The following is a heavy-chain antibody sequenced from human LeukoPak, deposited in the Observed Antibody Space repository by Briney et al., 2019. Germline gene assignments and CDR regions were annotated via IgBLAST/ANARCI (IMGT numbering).Heavy chain of an antibody. D-gene: IGHD2-21*02. J-gene: IGHJ4*02. CDR2: IYYSGST. CDR1: GGSISSYY. Sequence: SSETLSLTCTVSGGSISSYYWSWIRQPPGKGLEWIGYIYYSGSTNYNPSLKSRVTISVDTSKNQFSLKLSSVTAADTAVYYCARSPLNIVVVTAPYFDYWGQGTLVTVSS. CDR3: ARSPLNIVVVTAPYFDY. V-gene: IGHV4-59*01.